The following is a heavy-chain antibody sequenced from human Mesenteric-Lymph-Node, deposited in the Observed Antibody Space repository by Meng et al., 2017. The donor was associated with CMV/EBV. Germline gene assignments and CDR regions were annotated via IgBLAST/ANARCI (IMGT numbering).Heavy chain of an antibody. CDR2: IYNGGRT. Sequence: GESLKISCAASGFSVSINYMSWVRQAPGKGLEWVSVIYNGGRTHYADSVKGRFTISRDNSKNTLYLQMNSLRAEDTAVYYCARERSPPNHKQLVWFDPWGQGTLVTVSS. J-gene: IGHJ5*02. D-gene: IGHD6-6*01. CDR3: ARERSPPNHKQLVWFDP. V-gene: IGHV3-53*01. CDR1: GFSVSINY.